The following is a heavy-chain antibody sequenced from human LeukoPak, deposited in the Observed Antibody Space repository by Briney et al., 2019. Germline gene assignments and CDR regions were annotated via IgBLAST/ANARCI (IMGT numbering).Heavy chain of an antibody. Sequence: GGSLRLSCAASGFTFTNYSMNWVRQAPGKGLEWVSSISRSSSYIYYAASVKGRFTISRDNAKNSLYLQMNSLRVGDTAVYYCARENTHGYGLLVWGQGTLVTVSS. D-gene: IGHD5-12*01. CDR3: ARENTHGYGLLV. CDR2: ISRSSSYI. CDR1: GFTFTNYS. J-gene: IGHJ4*02. V-gene: IGHV3-21*04.